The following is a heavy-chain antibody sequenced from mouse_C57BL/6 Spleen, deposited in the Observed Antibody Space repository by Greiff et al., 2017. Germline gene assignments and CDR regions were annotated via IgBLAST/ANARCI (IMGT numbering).Heavy chain of an antibody. Sequence: VHVKQSGTVLARPGASVKMSCKTSGYTFTSYSMHWVKQRPGQGLEWIGAIYPGNSDTSYNQKFKGKAKLTAVTSASTAYMELSSLTNENSAVYYCTRSTAQASIDYWGQGTTLTVSS. V-gene: IGHV1-5*01. J-gene: IGHJ2*01. CDR2: IYPGNSDT. CDR3: TRSTAQASIDY. D-gene: IGHD3-2*02. CDR1: GYTFTSYS.